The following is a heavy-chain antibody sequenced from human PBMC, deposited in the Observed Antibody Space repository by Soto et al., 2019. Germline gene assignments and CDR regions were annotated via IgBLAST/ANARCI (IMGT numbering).Heavy chain of an antibody. CDR1: GDSFSSFA. Sequence: QVQLVQSGAEVEKPGSSVKISCKASGDSFSSFAVTWVRQAPGQGLEWMGGIIPNFDTPKYAQKFQGRVTIIADKSTSTPYMQLSSLRSEDTAVYYCARPYYDSSGYYLWYFEYWGQGTLVTVSS. D-gene: IGHD3-22*01. CDR3: ARPYYDSSGYYLWYFEY. J-gene: IGHJ4*02. V-gene: IGHV1-69*06. CDR2: IIPNFDTP.